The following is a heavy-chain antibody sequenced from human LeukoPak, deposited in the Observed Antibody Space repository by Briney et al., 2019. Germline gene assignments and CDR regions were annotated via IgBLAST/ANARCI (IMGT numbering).Heavy chain of an antibody. J-gene: IGHJ4*02. V-gene: IGHV1-18*01. CDR1: GYTFTNYG. D-gene: IGHD6-13*01. Sequence: ASVKVSCKTSGYTFTNYGISWVRQAPGQGLEWMGWISAYNGNTDYAQNLQGRVTMTTDTSTSTAYMELRSLRSDDTALYYCARGSSGWSFDYWGQGTLVTVSS. CDR3: ARGSSGWSFDY. CDR2: ISAYNGNT.